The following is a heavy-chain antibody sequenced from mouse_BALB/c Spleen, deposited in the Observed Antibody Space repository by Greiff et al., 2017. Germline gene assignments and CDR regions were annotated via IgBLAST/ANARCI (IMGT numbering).Heavy chain of an antibody. J-gene: IGHJ4*01. CDR2: IDPSDSYT. CDR1: GYTFTSYW. D-gene: IGHD2-3*01. CDR3: ARSDDGYYAMDY. Sequence: VQLQQPGAELVKPGASVKLSCKASGYTFTSYWMHWVKQRPGQGLEWIGEIDPSDSYTNYNQKFKGKATLTVDKSSSTAYMQLSSLTSEDSAVYYCARSDDGYYAMDYWGQGTSVTVSS. V-gene: IGHV1-69*02.